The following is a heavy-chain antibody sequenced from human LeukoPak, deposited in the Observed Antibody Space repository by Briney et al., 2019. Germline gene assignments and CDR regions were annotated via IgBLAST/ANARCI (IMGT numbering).Heavy chain of an antibody. V-gene: IGHV3-23*01. D-gene: IGHD2-2*02. Sequence: GGSLRLSRAASGFTLCSYSLSWVRQAPGEGVGWVSALCGSGGSTYYADSVKGRFTISRDNSKNTLYLQMNSLRAEDTAVYYCAKDPAPRSYTLSEYFQHWGQGTLVTVSS. CDR1: GFTLCSYS. CDR3: AKDPAPRSYTLSEYFQH. CDR2: LCGSGGST. J-gene: IGHJ1*01.